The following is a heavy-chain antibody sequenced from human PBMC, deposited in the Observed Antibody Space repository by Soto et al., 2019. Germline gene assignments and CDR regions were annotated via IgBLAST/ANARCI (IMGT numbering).Heavy chain of an antibody. Sequence: GASVKVSCKASGYTFTSYAMHWVRQAPGQRLERMGWINAGNGNTKYSQKFQGRVTITRDTSASTAYMELSSLRSEDTAVYYCARVPRDYYDSSGYYRNNWFDPWGQGTLVTVSS. CDR2: INAGNGNT. D-gene: IGHD3-22*01. J-gene: IGHJ5*02. CDR3: ARVPRDYYDSSGYYRNNWFDP. V-gene: IGHV1-3*01. CDR1: GYTFTSYA.